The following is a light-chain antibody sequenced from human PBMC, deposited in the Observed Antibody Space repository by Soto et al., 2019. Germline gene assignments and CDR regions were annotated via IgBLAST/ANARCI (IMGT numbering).Light chain of an antibody. CDR3: QHGGT. CDR1: QSVSNN. J-gene: IGKJ5*01. V-gene: IGKV3-11*01. Sequence: EIVLTQSPATLSLSPGERATVSCRASQSVSNNLGWYQQKAGQAPRLLIYDASNRATCIPARFSGSGSGTDFTLTIISLGPVDFAVYYCQHGGTFGGGTRLEIK. CDR2: DAS.